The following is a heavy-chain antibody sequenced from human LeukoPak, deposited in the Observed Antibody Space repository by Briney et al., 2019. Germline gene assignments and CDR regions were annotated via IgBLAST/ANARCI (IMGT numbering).Heavy chain of an antibody. CDR3: ATVYCSSTSCHMYYFDY. CDR1: GYTFTSYG. J-gene: IGHJ4*02. CDR2: ISAYNGNT. V-gene: IGHV1-18*01. Sequence: ASVKVSCKASGYTFTSYGISWVRQAPGQGLEWMGWISAYNGNTNYAQKLQGRVTMTEDTSTDTAYMELSSLRSEDTAVYYCATVYCSSTSCHMYYFDYWGQGTLVTVSS. D-gene: IGHD2-2*02.